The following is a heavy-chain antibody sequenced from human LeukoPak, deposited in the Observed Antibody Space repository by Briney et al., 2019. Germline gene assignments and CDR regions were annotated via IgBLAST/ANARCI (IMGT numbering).Heavy chain of an antibody. D-gene: IGHD2-2*01. CDR1: GYTFTSYA. J-gene: IGHJ5*02. Sequence: ASVKVSCKASGYTFTSYAMHWVRQAPGQRLEWMGWINAGNGNTKYSQKFQGRVTITRDTSASTAYMELSSLRSEDTAAYYCARDRIVVVPAGFDPWGQGTLVTVSS. CDR2: INAGNGNT. V-gene: IGHV1-3*01. CDR3: ARDRIVVVPAGFDP.